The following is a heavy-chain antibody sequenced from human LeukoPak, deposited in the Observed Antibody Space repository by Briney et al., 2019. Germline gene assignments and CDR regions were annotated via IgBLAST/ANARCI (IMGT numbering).Heavy chain of an antibody. V-gene: IGHV1-2*02. CDR2: INPNSGGT. CDR3: ARESLEYSSSSDAFDI. Sequence: ASVKVSCKASGYTFTGYYMHWVRQAPGQGLEWMGWINPNSGGTNYAQKFQGRVTMTRDTSISTAYMELSRLRSDDTAVYYCARESLEYSSSSDAFDIWGQGTLVTVSS. J-gene: IGHJ4*02. CDR1: GYTFTGYY. D-gene: IGHD6-6*01.